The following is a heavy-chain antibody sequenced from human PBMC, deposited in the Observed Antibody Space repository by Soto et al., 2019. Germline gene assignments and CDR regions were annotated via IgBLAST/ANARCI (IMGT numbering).Heavy chain of an antibody. CDR1: GFTFSRYS. V-gene: IGHV3-48*02. Sequence: EVQLVESGGGLVQPGGSLRLSCAASGFTFSRYSMNWVRQAPGKGLEWVSYISSSSSTIYYADSVKGRFTISRDNAKNSLYLRMNSLRDEDTAVYYCARVQPGIAVAAPYWWFDPWGQRTLVTVSS. CDR3: ARVQPGIAVAAPYWWFDP. CDR2: ISSSSSTI. D-gene: IGHD6-19*01. J-gene: IGHJ5*02.